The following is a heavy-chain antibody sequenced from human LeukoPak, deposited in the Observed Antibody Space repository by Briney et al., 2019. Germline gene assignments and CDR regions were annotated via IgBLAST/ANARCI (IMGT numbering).Heavy chain of an antibody. CDR2: ISAYNGNT. V-gene: IGHV1-18*01. CDR1: GYTFTSYG. J-gene: IGHJ4*02. D-gene: IGHD3-10*01. CDR3: ARAVWFGELLYDY. Sequence: VGSVKVSCKASGYTFTSYGISWGGPAPGQGLEWVGWISAYNGNTNYAQKLQGRVTMTTDTSTSTAYMELRSLRSDDTAVYYCARAVWFGELLYDYWGQGTLVTVSS.